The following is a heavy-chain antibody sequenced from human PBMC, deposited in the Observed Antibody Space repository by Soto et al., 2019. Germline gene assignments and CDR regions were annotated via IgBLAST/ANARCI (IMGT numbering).Heavy chain of an antibody. V-gene: IGHV1-69*13. Sequence: GASVKVSCKASGGTFSSYAISWVRQAPGQGLEWMGGIIPIFGTANYAQKFQGRVTITADESTSTAYMELSSLRSEDTAVYYCARASYGDYGDYYCYYGVDVWGKGTTVTVSS. D-gene: IGHD4-17*01. CDR2: IIPIFGTA. CDR3: ARASYGDYGDYYCYYGVDV. CDR1: GGTFSSYA. J-gene: IGHJ6*04.